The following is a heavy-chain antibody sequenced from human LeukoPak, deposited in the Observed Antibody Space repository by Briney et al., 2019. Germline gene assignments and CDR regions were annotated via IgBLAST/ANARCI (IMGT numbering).Heavy chain of an antibody. CDR2: INYGGTT. D-gene: IGHD3-22*01. CDR1: GGFISSSIYY. J-gene: IGHJ4*02. V-gene: IGHV4-39*07. Sequence: SETLSLTCTVSGGFISSSIYYWGLIRQPPGKGLEWIGSINYGGTTFYNPSLKRRVTITVDASKIQFSLKLTSVTAADTAVYYCARVVVITRIDYWGQGTLVTVSS. CDR3: ARVVVITRIDY.